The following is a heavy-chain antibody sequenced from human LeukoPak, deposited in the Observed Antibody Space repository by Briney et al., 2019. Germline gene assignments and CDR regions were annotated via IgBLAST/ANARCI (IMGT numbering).Heavy chain of an antibody. CDR3: AAGRMATIWVDY. V-gene: IGHV4-39*07. Sequence: PSETLSPACTVSGGSINSNNYYWGWIRQPPGKGLEWIGSIYSSGSAYYNPSLKSRVTISVDTSKNQFSLKLSSVTAADTAVYYCAAGRMATIWVDYWGQGTLVTVSS. CDR1: GGSINSNNYY. CDR2: IYSSGSA. D-gene: IGHD5-24*01. J-gene: IGHJ4*02.